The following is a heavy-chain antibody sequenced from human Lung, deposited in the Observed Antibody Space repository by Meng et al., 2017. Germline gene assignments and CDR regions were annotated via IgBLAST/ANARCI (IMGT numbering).Heavy chain of an antibody. CDR3: ARDEDISAAGKLFGDY. V-gene: IGHV1-2*06. J-gene: IGHJ4*02. CDR2: IDPKSGDT. Sequence: ASVKVSCKASGDTFPDSWLHWVRRAPGQGLEWMGRIDPKSGDTQYAQRFQGRVTMTGDTSISTAYMELSGLRSDDTAMYYCARDEDISAAGKLFGDYWGQGTLVTVSS. D-gene: IGHD6-13*01. CDR1: GDTFPDSW.